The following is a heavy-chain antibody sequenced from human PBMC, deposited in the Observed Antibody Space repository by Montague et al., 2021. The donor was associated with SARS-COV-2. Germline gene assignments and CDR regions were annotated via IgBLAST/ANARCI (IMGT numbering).Heavy chain of an antibody. Sequence: SESLSLACAVYGGSFSGYYWSWIRQPPGKGLEWIGEINHSGSTNYNPSLMSRVTISVDTSKNQFSLKLSSVTAADTAVYYCARGRTVTTFYYYYYGMDVWGQGTTVTVSS. CDR1: GGSFSGYY. J-gene: IGHJ6*02. V-gene: IGHV4-34*01. D-gene: IGHD4-17*01. CDR3: ARGRTVTTFYYYYYGMDV. CDR2: INHSGST.